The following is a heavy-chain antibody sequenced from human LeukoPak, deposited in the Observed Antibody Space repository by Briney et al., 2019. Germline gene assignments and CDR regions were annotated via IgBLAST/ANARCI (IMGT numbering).Heavy chain of an antibody. CDR2: IKSKTDGGTT. CDR3: TTEACSRTSCYGEFDY. V-gene: IGHV3-15*01. D-gene: IGHD2-2*01. Sequence: GGSLRLSCAASGFTFSNARMSWVRQAPGKGLEWVGRIKSKTDGGTTDYAAPVKGRFTISRDDSKNTLYLQMNSLKTEDTAVYYCTTEACSRTSCYGEFDYWGQGTLVTVSS. J-gene: IGHJ4*02. CDR1: GFTFSNAR.